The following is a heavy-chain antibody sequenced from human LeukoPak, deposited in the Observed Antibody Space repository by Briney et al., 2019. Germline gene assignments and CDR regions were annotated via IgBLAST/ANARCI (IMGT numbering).Heavy chain of an antibody. CDR2: IKQDGSEK. D-gene: IGHD3-10*01. CDR1: GFTFSSYW. Sequence: PGGSLRLSCAASGFTFSSYWVSWVRQAPGKGLEWVANIKQDGSEKYYVDSVKGRFTISRDNAKNSLYLQMNSLRAEDTAVYYCARVRNSFDYWGQGTLVTVSS. J-gene: IGHJ4*02. V-gene: IGHV3-7*01. CDR3: ARVRNSFDY.